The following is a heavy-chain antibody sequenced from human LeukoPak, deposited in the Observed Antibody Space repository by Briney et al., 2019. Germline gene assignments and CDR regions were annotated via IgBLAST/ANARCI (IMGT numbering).Heavy chain of an antibody. CDR1: GYTFTSYG. V-gene: IGHV1-18*01. CDR2: ISAYNGNT. CDR3: ARDLVSYYDSSGALDY. Sequence: ASVKVSCKASGYTFTSYGISWVRQAPGQGLEWMGWISAYNGNTNHAQKLQGRVTMTTDTSTSTAYMELRSLRSDDTAVYYCARDLVSYYDSSGALDYWGQGTLVTVSS. D-gene: IGHD3-22*01. J-gene: IGHJ4*02.